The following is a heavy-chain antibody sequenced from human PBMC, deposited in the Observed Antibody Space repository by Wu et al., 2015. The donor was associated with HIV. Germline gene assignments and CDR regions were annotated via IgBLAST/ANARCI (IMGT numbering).Heavy chain of an antibody. D-gene: IGHD4-11*01. CDR1: GGPFSNYA. J-gene: IGHJ6*02. CDR3: ARRGGVSNLYYYYGMDV. V-gene: IGHV1-69*05. CDR2: IIPIFGPA. Sequence: QVQLVQSGAEVKKPGSSVKVSCKASGGPFSNYAISWVRQAPGQGLEWMGGIIPIFGPAIYAQKFEGRVSITTDESTRTAYMEVSSLRSEDTAVYYCARRGGVSNLYYYYGMDVWGHGTTVTVSS.